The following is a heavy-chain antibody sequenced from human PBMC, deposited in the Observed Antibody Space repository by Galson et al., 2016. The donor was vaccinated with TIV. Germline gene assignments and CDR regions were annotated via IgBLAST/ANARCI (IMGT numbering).Heavy chain of an antibody. CDR3: ARGAPSVFGVIMTLDY. Sequence: CAISGDSVSSTSAAWNWIRQSPSRGLEWLGRTYYRSTWYNDYAASLKRRITINPDTSKNQFSLQLTSVTLEAADVYYCARGAPSVFGVIMTLDYWGQGTLVTVSS. V-gene: IGHV6-1*01. J-gene: IGHJ4*02. CDR2: TYYRSTWYN. CDR1: GDSVSSTSAA. D-gene: IGHD3-3*01.